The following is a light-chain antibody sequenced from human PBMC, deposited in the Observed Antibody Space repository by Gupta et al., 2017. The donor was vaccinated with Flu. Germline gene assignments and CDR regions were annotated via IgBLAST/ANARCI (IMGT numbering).Light chain of an antibody. CDR1: SSDVGSYNR. V-gene: IGLV2-18*01. CDR2: AVS. Sequence: QSALTQPPSVSGSPGQSVTISCTGTSSDVGSYNRVSWYQQPPGTAPKLIIYAVSNRPSGVPNRFSGSKSGNTASLTISGLQAEDEADYYCSVDTRSSTWVFGGGTKLTVL. J-gene: IGLJ3*02. CDR3: SVDTRSSTWV.